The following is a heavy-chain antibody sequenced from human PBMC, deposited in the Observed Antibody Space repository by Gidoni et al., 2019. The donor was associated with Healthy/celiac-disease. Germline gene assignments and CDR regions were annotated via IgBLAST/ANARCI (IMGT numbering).Heavy chain of an antibody. D-gene: IGHD6-13*01. J-gene: IGHJ4*02. CDR2: IRSKAYGGTT. CDR3: TRAVWLYSSSHDFDY. CDR1: GFTFGDYA. V-gene: IGHV3-49*05. Sequence: EVQLVESGGGLVKPGRSLRLSCTASGFTFGDYAMSWFRQAPGKGLEWVGFIRSKAYGGTTEYAASVKGRFTISRDDSKSIAYLQMNSLKTEDTAVYYCTRAVWLYSSSHDFDYWGQGTLVTVSS.